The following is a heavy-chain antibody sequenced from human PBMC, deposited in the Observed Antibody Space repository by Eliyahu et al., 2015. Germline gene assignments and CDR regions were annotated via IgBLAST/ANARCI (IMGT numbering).Heavy chain of an antibody. J-gene: IGHJ4*02. Sequence: ESLKISCKVSGYSLSTYWIAWVRQMPGKGLEWMGIVDLSDSEARYSPSFRGQVTISSDKSTSSAYLQWSRLKASDTAIYYCATGAMAGAPLGCDYWGQGTLVTVSS. CDR3: ATGAMAGAPLGCDY. CDR1: GYSLSTYW. V-gene: IGHV5-51*01. CDR2: VDLSDSEA. D-gene: IGHD5-18*01.